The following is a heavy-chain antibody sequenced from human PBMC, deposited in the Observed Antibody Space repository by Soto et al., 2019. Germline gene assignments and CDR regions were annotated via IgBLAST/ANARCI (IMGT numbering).Heavy chain of an antibody. CDR1: GDTFNFYS. CDR3: ASSYGSGYRAFDY. V-gene: IGHV1-69*02. D-gene: IGHD3-10*01. J-gene: IGHJ4*02. CDR2: VNPILSMS. Sequence: QVQLVQSGAEVKRPGSSVKVSCKASGDTFNFYSINWVRQAPGVGLEWVGRVNPILSMSNYAQRFQGRVTMTADKYTSTAYMELRSRRSEDTAIYYCASSYGSGYRAFDYWGQGALVTVSS.